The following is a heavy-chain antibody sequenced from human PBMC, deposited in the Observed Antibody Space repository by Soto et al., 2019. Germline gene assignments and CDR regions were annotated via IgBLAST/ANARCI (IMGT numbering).Heavy chain of an antibody. Sequence: QVQLQESGPGLVKPSETLSLTCTVSSDSIAGENWWSWVRQPPGMGLEWIGEIFHTGGTNYNPSLKSRVTMEVDKSKNQCSLKLISETAADTAVYYCARVFSSGSGWMYYFDFWGQGTLVSVSS. CDR2: IFHTGGT. J-gene: IGHJ4*02. CDR1: SDSIAGENW. V-gene: IGHV4-4*02. D-gene: IGHD6-25*01. CDR3: ARVFSSGSGWMYYFDF.